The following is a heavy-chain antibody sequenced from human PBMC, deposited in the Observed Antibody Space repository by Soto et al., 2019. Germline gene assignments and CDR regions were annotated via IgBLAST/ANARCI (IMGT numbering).Heavy chain of an antibody. V-gene: IGHV4-31*03. CDR2: IYYSGST. CDR3: ARLENMVRGGAGDGVDV. D-gene: IGHD3-10*01. CDR1: GGSISSGGYY. Sequence: SETLSLTCTVSGGSISSGGYYWSWIRQHPGKGLEWIGYIYYSGSTYYNPSLKSRVTISVDKSIDTAYLQWNTLKASDTAIYYCARLENMVRGGAGDGVDVWGQGTTVTVSS. J-gene: IGHJ6*02.